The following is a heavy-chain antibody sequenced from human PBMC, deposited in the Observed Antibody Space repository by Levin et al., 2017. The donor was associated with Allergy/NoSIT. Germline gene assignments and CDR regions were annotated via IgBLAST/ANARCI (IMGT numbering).Heavy chain of an antibody. V-gene: IGHV4-34*01. J-gene: IGHJ6*02. D-gene: IGHD2-15*01. CDR3: ARAPAAANYYYYYGMDV. CDR1: GGSFSGYY. Sequence: SETLSLTCAVYGGSFSGYYWSWIRQPPGKGLEWIGEINHSGSTNYNPSLKSRVTISVDTSKNQFSLKLSSVTAADTAVYYCARAPAAANYYYYYGMDVWGQGTTVTVSS. CDR2: INHSGST.